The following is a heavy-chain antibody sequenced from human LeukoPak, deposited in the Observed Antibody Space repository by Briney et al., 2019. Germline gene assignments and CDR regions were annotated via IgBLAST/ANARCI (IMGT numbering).Heavy chain of an antibody. J-gene: IGHJ4*02. CDR2: INRNGDNT. Sequence: GGSLRLSCAASGFTFDDYGMNWVRQAPGKGLEWVSGINRNGDNTDYADSVKGRFTISRDNAKNSLYLEMDSLRAEDTALYYCARDRLGDDSSGYYYDYFDYWGQGTLVTVSS. V-gene: IGHV3-20*04. CDR3: ARDRLGDDSSGYYYDYFDY. CDR1: GFTFDDYG. D-gene: IGHD3-22*01.